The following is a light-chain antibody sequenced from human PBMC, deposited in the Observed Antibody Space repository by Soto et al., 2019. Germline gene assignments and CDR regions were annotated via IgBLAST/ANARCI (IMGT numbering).Light chain of an antibody. J-gene: IGLJ3*02. CDR3: ETWDFNTRV. CDR2: LEGSGSY. CDR1: SGHSSYI. V-gene: IGLV4-60*02. Sequence: QSVLTQSSSASASLGSSVKLTCTLSSGHSSYIIAWHQQQPGKAPRYLMKLEGSGSYSKGSGLPDRFSASTSGADRYLTISNLQFEDEADYYCETWDFNTRVFGGGTKVTV.